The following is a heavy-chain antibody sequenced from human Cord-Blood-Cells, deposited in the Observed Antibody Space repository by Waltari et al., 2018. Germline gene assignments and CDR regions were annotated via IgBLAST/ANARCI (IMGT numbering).Heavy chain of an antibody. J-gene: IGHJ5*02. CDR3: ARGGDYWFDP. Sequence: QVQLQESGPGLVKPSETLSLTCPVPGGSISSHYWSWIRQPPGTGLEWIGYSYYSGSTNYNPSLKSRVTISVDTSKNQFSLKLSSVTAADTAVYYCARGGDYWFDPWGQGTLVTVSS. D-gene: IGHD4-17*01. CDR2: SYYSGST. CDR1: GGSISSHY. V-gene: IGHV4-59*08.